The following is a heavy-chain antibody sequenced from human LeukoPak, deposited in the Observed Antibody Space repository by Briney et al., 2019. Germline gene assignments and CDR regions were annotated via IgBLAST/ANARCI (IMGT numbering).Heavy chain of an antibody. Sequence: PGRPLRLSCAASGFTFDDYAMHWVRQAPGKGLEWVSGISWNSGSIGYADSVKGRFTISRDNAKNSLYLQMNSLRAEDTALYYCAKDISGSSYLYYFDYWGQGALVTVSS. CDR1: GFTFDDYA. V-gene: IGHV3-9*01. CDR2: ISWNSGSI. D-gene: IGHD3-10*01. J-gene: IGHJ4*02. CDR3: AKDISGSSYLYYFDY.